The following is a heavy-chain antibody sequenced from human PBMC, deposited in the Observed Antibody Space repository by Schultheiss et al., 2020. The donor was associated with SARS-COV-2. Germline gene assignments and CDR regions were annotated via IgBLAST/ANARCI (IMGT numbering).Heavy chain of an antibody. J-gene: IGHJ4*02. CDR3: ARVSYCSGGSCYPREKGTFDY. CDR2: VYYTGST. D-gene: IGHD2-15*01. CDR1: GGSISSSSYY. Sequence: SQTLSLTCTVSGGSISSSSYYWGWIRQPPGKGLEWIGSVYYTGSTFYNPSLRSRVTISVDTSKNQFSLKLSSVTAADTAVYYCARVSYCSGGSCYPREKGTFDYWGQGTLVTVSS. V-gene: IGHV4-39*07.